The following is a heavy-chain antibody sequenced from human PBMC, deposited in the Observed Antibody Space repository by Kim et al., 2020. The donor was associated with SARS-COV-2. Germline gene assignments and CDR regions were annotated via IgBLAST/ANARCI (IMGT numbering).Heavy chain of an antibody. V-gene: IGHV4-59*01. Sequence: PSLRSRVTISVDTSKNRFSLKLSSVTAADTAVYYCARDHSSSWYRGPFDIWGQGTMVTVSS. D-gene: IGHD6-13*01. J-gene: IGHJ3*02. CDR3: ARDHSSSWYRGPFDI.